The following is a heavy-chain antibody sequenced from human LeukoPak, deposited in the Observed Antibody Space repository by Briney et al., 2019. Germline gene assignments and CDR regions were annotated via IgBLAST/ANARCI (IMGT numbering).Heavy chain of an antibody. V-gene: IGHV1-46*01. D-gene: IGHD4-11*01. CDR1: GYTFTSDG. J-gene: IGHJ4*02. CDR3: ARAYSNHLDF. Sequence: ASVKVSCKTSGYTFTSDGISWVRQAPGQGLEWMGIINPSDGSTTYGQKFLGRLTMTSDTSTSTVYMELSSLRSEDTAVYCCARAYSNHLDFWGQGTLVTVSS. CDR2: INPSDGST.